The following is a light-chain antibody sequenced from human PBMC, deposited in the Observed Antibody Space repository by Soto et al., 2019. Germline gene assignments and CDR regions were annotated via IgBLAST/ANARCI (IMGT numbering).Light chain of an antibody. CDR1: SSNIGSNS. V-gene: IGLV1-44*01. CDR3: AVWDDSLNGYV. Sequence: QSVLTQPPSASGTPGQRVTISCSGSSSNIGSNSVNWYQQLPGTAPRRLIYSNNQRPSGVPDRFSGSKSGTSASLAISGLQSEGEADYYCAVWDDSLNGYVFGTGTKLTVL. J-gene: IGLJ1*01. CDR2: SNN.